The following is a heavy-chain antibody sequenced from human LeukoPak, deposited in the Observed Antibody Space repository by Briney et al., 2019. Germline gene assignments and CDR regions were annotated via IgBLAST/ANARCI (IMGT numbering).Heavy chain of an antibody. CDR3: AKGDGYNPNYFDY. J-gene: IGHJ4*02. CDR2: ISSSSSYI. D-gene: IGHD5-24*01. CDR1: GFTFSSYS. V-gene: IGHV3-21*04. Sequence: GGSLRLSCAASGFTFSSYSMNWVRQAPGKGLEWVSSISSSSSYIYYADSVKGRFTISRDNAKNSLYLQMNSLRAEDTAVYYCAKGDGYNPNYFDYWGQGTLVTVSS.